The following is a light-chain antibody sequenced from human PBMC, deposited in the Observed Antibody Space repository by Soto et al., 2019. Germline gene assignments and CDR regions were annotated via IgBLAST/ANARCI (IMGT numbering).Light chain of an antibody. CDR2: DAS. V-gene: IGKV3-11*01. J-gene: IGKJ4*01. CDR3: QQRSNWPTLT. Sequence: EIVMTQSPATLSVSPGERATFSCRASQSVNTNLAWYQLKPCQAPRLLIYDASNRATGIPARFSGSGSGTDFTLTISSLEPEDFAVYYCQQRSNWPTLTVGGGTKVEIK. CDR1: QSVNTN.